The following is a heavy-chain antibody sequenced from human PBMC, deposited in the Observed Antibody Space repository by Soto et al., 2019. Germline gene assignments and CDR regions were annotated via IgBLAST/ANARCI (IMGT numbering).Heavy chain of an antibody. CDR3: AKAGLVVAATYFDK. D-gene: IGHD2-15*01. V-gene: IGHV3-30*18. CDR2: ISYDGSNK. CDR1: GFTFSSYG. Sequence: PGGSLRLSCAASGFTFSSYGMHWVRQAPGKGLEWVAVISYDGSNKYYADSVKGRFTISRDNSKNTLYLQMNSMRAEDTAVCFWAKAGLVVAATYFDKWGQATLVTV. J-gene: IGHJ4*02.